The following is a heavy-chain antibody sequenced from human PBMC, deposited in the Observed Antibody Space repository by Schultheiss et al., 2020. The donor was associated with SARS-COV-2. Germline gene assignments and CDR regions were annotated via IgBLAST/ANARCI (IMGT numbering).Heavy chain of an antibody. CDR2: IKQDGSVQ. CDR3: VKEGEEMGTS. Sequence: GGSLRLSCEASGFTFRNYWMDWVRQAPGKGLQWVANIKQDGSVQHYVDSVRGRFFISRDNAKNSLDLQMNSLRVDDTAVYYCVKEGEEMGTSWGQGTLVTVSS. V-gene: IGHV3-7*03. D-gene: IGHD5-24*01. CDR1: GFTFRNYW. J-gene: IGHJ4*02.